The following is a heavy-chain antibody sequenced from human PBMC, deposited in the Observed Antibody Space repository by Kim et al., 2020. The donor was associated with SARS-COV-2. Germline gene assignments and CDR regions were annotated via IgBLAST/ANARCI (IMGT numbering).Heavy chain of an antibody. CDR2: IKSKTDGGTT. J-gene: IGHJ6*02. V-gene: IGHV3-15*01. CDR3: TTDPGSGSYDRECYYYGCFDV. D-gene: IGHD3-10*01. CDR1: GFTFSNDW. Sequence: GGSLRLSCAASGFTFSNDWMSWVRQAPGKGLEWVGRIKSKTDGGTTEYSAPVQGRVTISSDDSTHTLYMQMNSLKTEDTAEYYCTTDPGSGSYDRECYYYGCFDVWGQGTAVTVSS.